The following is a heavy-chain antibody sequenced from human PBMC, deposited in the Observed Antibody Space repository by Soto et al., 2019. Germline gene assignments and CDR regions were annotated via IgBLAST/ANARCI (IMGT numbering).Heavy chain of an antibody. CDR2: IYYSGST. CDR3: ARRERAAGTDWWFDP. J-gene: IGHJ5*02. CDR1: GGSISSSSFH. Sequence: QLQLQESGPGLVKPSETLSLTCTVSGGSISSSSFHWGWIRQPPGKGLEWIGSIYYSGSTYYSPSLNGRVTISVGASKSPFSLKLSSVTAADTAVYYCARRERAAGTDWWFDPWGQGTLVTVSS. D-gene: IGHD6-13*01. V-gene: IGHV4-39*01.